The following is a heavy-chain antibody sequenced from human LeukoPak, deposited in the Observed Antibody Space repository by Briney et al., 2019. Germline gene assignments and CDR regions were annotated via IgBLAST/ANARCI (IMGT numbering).Heavy chain of an antibody. CDR3: ARSTGIAVAYDY. CDR2: ISGSGVST. CDR1: GFTFSSYA. V-gene: IGHV3-23*01. D-gene: IGHD6-19*01. Sequence: GGSLRLSCAASGFTFSSYAMIWVRQAPGKGLEWVSGISGSGVSTYYADSVKGRFTISRDNSKNTLYLQMNSLRAEDTAVYYCARSTGIAVAYDYWGQGTLVTVSS. J-gene: IGHJ4*02.